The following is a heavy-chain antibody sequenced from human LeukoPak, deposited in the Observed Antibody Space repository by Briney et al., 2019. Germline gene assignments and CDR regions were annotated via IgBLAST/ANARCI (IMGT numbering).Heavy chain of an antibody. CDR1: GYSFTSYW. V-gene: IGHV5-51*01. D-gene: IGHD2-15*01. J-gene: IGHJ5*02. CDR2: IYPGDSDT. Sequence: GESLKISCKGSGYSFTSYWIGWVRQMPGKGLEWMGIIYPGDSDTRYSPSLQGQVTISADKSTSTAYLQWSSLKASDTATYYCATWVVAATDNWFDPWGQGTLVTVSS. CDR3: ATWVVAATDNWFDP.